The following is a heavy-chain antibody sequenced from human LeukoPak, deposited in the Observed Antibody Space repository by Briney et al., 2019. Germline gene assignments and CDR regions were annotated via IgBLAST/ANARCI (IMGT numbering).Heavy chain of an antibody. J-gene: IGHJ5*02. CDR2: INTGRGNT. CDR1: GYTFTDFA. CDR3: ARDHVVGLAPFDP. Sequence: ASVKVSCKASGYTFTDFAMHWVRQAPGERLEWMGWINTGRGNTKYSQKFQGRVTITMDTSASTAYMELSSLRSEDTAVYYCARDHVVGLAPFDPWGQGTLVTVSS. V-gene: IGHV1-3*04. D-gene: IGHD2-15*01.